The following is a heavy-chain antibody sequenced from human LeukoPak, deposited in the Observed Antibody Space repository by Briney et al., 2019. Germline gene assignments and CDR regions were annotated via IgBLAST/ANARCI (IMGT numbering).Heavy chain of an antibody. V-gene: IGHV4-61*08. J-gene: IGHJ4*02. Sequence: PSETLSLTCTVSGGSVGRGGYYWSWIRQPPGGGLEWIGDIYDIRNTNYNPSLKSRVTMSLDPSKSQFSLKLNSVTAADTAVYYCARTQSQSGSYRYYFAYWGQGTLVTVSS. CDR3: ARTQSQSGSYRYYFAY. D-gene: IGHD1-26*01. CDR2: IYDIRNT. CDR1: GGSVGRGGYY.